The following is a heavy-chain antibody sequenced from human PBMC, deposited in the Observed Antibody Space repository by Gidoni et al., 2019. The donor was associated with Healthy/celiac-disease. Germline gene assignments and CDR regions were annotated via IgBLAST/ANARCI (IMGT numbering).Heavy chain of an antibody. Sequence: EVQLVDSGGGLVAPGRSLGLACVASGFIFDEYAMHWVRQAPGKGREWVSGISWNSGKMGYVDSVKGRFTISRDNAKNSLYLQMNSLRAEDTALYYCVKPDYYYGMDVWGQGTAVTVSS. CDR2: ISWNSGKM. CDR1: GFIFDEYA. V-gene: IGHV3-9*01. J-gene: IGHJ6*02. CDR3: VKPDYYYGMDV.